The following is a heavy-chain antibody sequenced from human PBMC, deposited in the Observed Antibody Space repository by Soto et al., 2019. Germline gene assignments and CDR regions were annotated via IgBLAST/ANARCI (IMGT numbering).Heavy chain of an antibody. Sequence: QVQLVQSGGEVKEPGSSVKVSCKDSGGTFSSYGFSWIRQAPGQGPEWIGGIIPILDTANYAQRFHGRVTFTADESSTTVYMEVHSLEADDTAFYHCARWRGTSWLFGFDLWGQGTLVTVSS. D-gene: IGHD2-2*01. CDR3: ARWRGTSWLFGFDL. CDR2: IIPILDTA. V-gene: IGHV1-69*01. CDR1: GGTFSSYG. J-gene: IGHJ4*02.